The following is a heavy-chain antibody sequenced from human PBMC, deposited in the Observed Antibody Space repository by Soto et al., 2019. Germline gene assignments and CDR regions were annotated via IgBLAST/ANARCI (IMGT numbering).Heavy chain of an antibody. CDR1: GYTFSDYG. J-gene: IGHJ6*02. CDR2: ISAHNGNT. D-gene: IGHD3-10*01. CDR3: ARVFTMLRERGMDV. Sequence: QVNLVQSGAEVKKPGASVTISCKASGYTFSDYGINWVRQAPGQGLEWMGWISAHNGNTNYAQNSQGRVTMTTDSSTTTAYLELRSLTSADTAVYYCARVFTMLRERGMDVWGQGTTVTVSS. V-gene: IGHV1-18*04.